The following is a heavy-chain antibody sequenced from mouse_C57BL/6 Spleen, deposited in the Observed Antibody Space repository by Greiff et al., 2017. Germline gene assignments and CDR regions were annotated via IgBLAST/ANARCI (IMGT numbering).Heavy chain of an antibody. CDR3: ARSGYGNYGY. Sequence: EVQLQQSGPELVQPGASVKIPCKASGYTFTDYNMDWVKQSHGKSLEWIGDINPNNGGTIYNQKFKGKATLTVDKSSSTAYMELRSLTSEDTAVYYCARSGYGNYGYWGQGTSVTVSS. V-gene: IGHV1-18*01. D-gene: IGHD2-10*02. CDR2: INPNNGGT. CDR1: GYTFTDYN. J-gene: IGHJ4*01.